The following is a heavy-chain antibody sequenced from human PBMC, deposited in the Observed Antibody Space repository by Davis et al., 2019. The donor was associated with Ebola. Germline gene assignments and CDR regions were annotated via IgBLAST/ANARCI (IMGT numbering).Heavy chain of an antibody. CDR3: ARDVLWFRELLYPYYYYYGIDV. CDR1: GYTFPDYG. V-gene: IGHV1-18*01. J-gene: IGHJ6*02. Sequence: ASVKVSCKASGYTFPDYGISWVRQAPGQGLEWMGWISAYNGNTNYAQKLQGRVTMTTDTSTSTAYMELRSLRSDDTAVYYCARDVLWFRELLYPYYYYYGIDVWGQGTTVTVSS. CDR2: ISAYNGNT. D-gene: IGHD3-10*01.